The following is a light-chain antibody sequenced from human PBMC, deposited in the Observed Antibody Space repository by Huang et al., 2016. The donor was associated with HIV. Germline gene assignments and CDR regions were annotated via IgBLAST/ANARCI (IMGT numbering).Light chain of an antibody. CDR1: QSINSY. CDR2: AAS. V-gene: IGKV1-39*01. J-gene: IGKJ4*01. CDR3: QQSYNTPLT. Sequence: DIQMTQSPSSLSASVGDRVTITCRARQSINSYLNWSQQKPGKAPKVLIYAASSLQSGVPSRFSGSGSGTDFTLTINSLQPEDFAIYYCQQSYNTPLTFGGGTRLEIK.